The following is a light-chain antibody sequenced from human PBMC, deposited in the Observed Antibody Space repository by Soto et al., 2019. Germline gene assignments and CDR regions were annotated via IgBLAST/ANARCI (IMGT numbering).Light chain of an antibody. V-gene: IGLV1-47*01. CDR1: SSNIGNNA. J-gene: IGLJ2*01. Sequence: QSVLTQPPSVSEAPRQRVTISCSGSSSNIGNNAVYWFQHLPRAAPTLLIYANNQRPSGVPDRFSGSKSGTSASLDISGLRSEDEADYYCATWDDTLSGVLFGGGTKLTVL. CDR3: ATWDDTLSGVL. CDR2: ANN.